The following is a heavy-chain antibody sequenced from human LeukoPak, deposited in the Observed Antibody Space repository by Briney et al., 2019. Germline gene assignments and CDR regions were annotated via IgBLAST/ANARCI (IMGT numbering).Heavy chain of an antibody. CDR2: ISYDGSNK. D-gene: IGHD1-26*01. CDR1: GFTFSSYA. J-gene: IGHJ4*02. V-gene: IGHV3-30-3*01. Sequence: GGSLRLSCAASGFTFSSYAMHWVRQAPGKGLEWVAVISYDGSNKYYADTVKGRFTIYRDNSKNTLYLQMNSLGAEDTAVYYCAREVGATGFDYWGQGTLVTVSS. CDR3: AREVGATGFDY.